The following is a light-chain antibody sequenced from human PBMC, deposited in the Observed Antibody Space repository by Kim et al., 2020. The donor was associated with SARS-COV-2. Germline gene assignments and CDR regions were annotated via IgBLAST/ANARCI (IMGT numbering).Light chain of an antibody. V-gene: IGKV1-5*03. J-gene: IGKJ4*01. CDR2: KAT. CDR1: QSISIG. CDR3: HRYKSSPPS. Sequence: DIQLTQSPATLSASVGDRVTITCRASQSISIGLAWYQQKPGKAPKLLIYKATSLGSGVPSRFSGSGSGTEFTLTISSLQPDDFATYHCHRYKSSPPSFGGGTKVDIK.